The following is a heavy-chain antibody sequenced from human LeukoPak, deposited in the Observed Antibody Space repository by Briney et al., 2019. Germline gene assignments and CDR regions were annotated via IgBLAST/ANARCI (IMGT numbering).Heavy chain of an antibody. CDR2: IHYTGST. V-gene: IGHV4-59*01. Sequence: SETLSLTCSVSGGSISSYYWSWIRQPPGKGLECIGYIHYTGSTNYNPSPKSRVTISVDTSKNQFSLKLYSVTAADTAVYFCARLTGYSSESWFDPWGQGTLVTVSS. D-gene: IGHD3-9*01. J-gene: IGHJ5*02. CDR1: GGSISSYY. CDR3: ARLTGYSSESWFDP.